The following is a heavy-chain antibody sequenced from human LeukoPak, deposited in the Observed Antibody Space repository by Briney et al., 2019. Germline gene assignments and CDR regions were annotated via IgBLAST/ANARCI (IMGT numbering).Heavy chain of an antibody. CDR2: IIPILGIA. D-gene: IGHD5-18*01. CDR3: ARDVDTAPDFDY. CDR1: GGTFSSYA. Sequence: ASVKVSCKASGGTFSSYAISWVRQAPGQGLEWMGRIIPILGIANYAQKFQGRVTITADKSTSTAYMELSSLRSEDTAVYYCARDVDTAPDFDYWGQGTLVTVSS. V-gene: IGHV1-69*04. J-gene: IGHJ4*02.